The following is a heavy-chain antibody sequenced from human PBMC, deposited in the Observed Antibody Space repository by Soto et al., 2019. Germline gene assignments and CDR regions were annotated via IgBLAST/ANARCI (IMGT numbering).Heavy chain of an antibody. V-gene: IGHV3-23*01. CDR2: ITGSGGET. CDR3: AQTGSGLIVH. CDR1: GFPFTNYA. Sequence: GSLRLSCAASGFPFTNYAMSWVRQAPGKGLDCVSSITGSGGETYYADPVKGRFTISRDNSRNTLFLQMSSLKAEDTAIYYCAQTGSGLIVHWGQGTLVTVSS. D-gene: IGHD6-19*01. J-gene: IGHJ4*02.